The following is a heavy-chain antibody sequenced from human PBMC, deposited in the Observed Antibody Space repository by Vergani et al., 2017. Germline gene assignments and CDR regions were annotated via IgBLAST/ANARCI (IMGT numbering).Heavy chain of an antibody. D-gene: IGHD3-10*01. J-gene: IGHJ6*02. V-gene: IGHV1-69*02. CDR1: GGTFSSYT. CDR2: IIPILGIA. CDR3: ARSSYYGSGSYYYYYGMDV. Sequence: QVQLVQSGAEVKKPGSSVKVSCKASGGTFSSYTISWVRQAPGQGLEWMGRIIPILGIANYAQKFQGRVTITADKSTSTAYMELSSLRSEDTAVYYCARSSYYGSGSYYYYYGMDVWSQGTTVTVSS.